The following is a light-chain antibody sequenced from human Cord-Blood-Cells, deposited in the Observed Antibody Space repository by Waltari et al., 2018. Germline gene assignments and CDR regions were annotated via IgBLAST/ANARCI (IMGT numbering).Light chain of an antibody. Sequence: DIQMTQSPSSLSAAVGDTVTITCQASQDLSNYLNWYQQKPGKAPKRLIYDASNLETGVPSRFSGSGSGTDFTFSISSLQPEDIATYYCQQYDNRPTFGQGTKVEIK. CDR2: DAS. CDR3: QQYDNRPT. J-gene: IGKJ1*01. CDR1: QDLSNY. V-gene: IGKV1-33*01.